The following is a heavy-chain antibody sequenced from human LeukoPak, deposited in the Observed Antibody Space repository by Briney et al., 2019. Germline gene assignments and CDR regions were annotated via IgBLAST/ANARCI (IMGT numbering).Heavy chain of an antibody. D-gene: IGHD1-26*01. CDR3: ASSPSKGGSYYGDYYFDY. CDR2: IKQDGSEK. V-gene: IGHV3-7*01. Sequence: PGGSLRLSCAASGFTFSSYWMSWVRQAPGKGLEWVANIKQDGSEKYYVDSVKGRFTISRDNAKNSLYLQMNSLRAEDTAVYYCASSPSKGGSYYGDYYFDYWGQGTLVTVSS. J-gene: IGHJ4*02. CDR1: GFTFSSYW.